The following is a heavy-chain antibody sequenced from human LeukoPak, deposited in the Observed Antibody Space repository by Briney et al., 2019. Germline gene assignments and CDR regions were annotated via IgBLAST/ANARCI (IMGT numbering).Heavy chain of an antibody. D-gene: IGHD3-10*01. CDR2: IYHTGST. Sequence: SETLSLTCTVSGASISSGTYSWSWIRQPPGEGLEWIGYIYHTGSTYYNPSLKGRVTISVDRSKNQFSLNLNFATAADTALYYCARGDGSGSGRWFDPWGQGTLITVSS. J-gene: IGHJ5*02. CDR3: ARGDGSGSGRWFDP. V-gene: IGHV4-30-2*01. CDR1: GASISSGTYS.